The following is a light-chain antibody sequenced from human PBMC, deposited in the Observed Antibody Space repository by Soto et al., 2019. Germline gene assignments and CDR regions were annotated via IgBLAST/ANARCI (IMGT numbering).Light chain of an antibody. CDR3: SSYTSSSTYV. V-gene: IGLV2-14*01. CDR2: DVS. J-gene: IGLJ1*01. CDR1: SSDVGGYNY. Sequence: QSALTQPASVSGSPGQWITISCTGTSSDVGGYNYVSWYQQHPGKAPKLMIYDVSNRHSGVSNRFSGSKSVNTASLTISGRQAEDEADYYCSSYTSSSTYVFGTGTKVTVL.